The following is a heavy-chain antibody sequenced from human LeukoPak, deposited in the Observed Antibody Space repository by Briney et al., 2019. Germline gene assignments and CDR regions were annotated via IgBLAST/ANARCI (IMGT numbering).Heavy chain of an antibody. D-gene: IGHD3-10*01. CDR2: ISGSGGST. J-gene: IGHJ3*02. CDR3: VVSGSGNYYYVAFDI. CDR1: GFTFSSYG. Sequence: GGSLRLSCAASGFTFSSYGMSWVRQAPGKGLEWVSAISGSGGSTYYADSVKGRFTISRDNSKNTLYLQMNSLRAEDTAVYYCVVSGSGNYYYVAFDIWGQGTMVTVSS. V-gene: IGHV3-23*01.